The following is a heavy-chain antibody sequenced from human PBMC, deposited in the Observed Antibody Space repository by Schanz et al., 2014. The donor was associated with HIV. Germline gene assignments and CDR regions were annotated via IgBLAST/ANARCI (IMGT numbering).Heavy chain of an antibody. CDR1: GYTFTSYY. V-gene: IGHV1-2*02. CDR2: INPNSGGT. D-gene: IGHD3-22*01. CDR3: TRLHYYYDRSGFSFDC. Sequence: QVQLVQSGAELKKPGASVKVSCKASGYTFTSYYIHWVRQAPGQGLQWMGWINPNSGGTNLAQKFEVMVTMPIDRSITTASMELSRLNSDDTAMYFCTRLHYYYDRSGFSFDCWGQGTLVTVSS. J-gene: IGHJ4*02.